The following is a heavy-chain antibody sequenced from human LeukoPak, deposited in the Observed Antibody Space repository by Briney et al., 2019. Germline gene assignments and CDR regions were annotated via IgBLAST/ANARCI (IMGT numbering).Heavy chain of an antibody. CDR2: ISGSGGST. CDR1: GFTFSSYA. CDR3: AKDVRGYSYGSGYFDY. D-gene: IGHD5-18*01. J-gene: IGHJ4*02. Sequence: GGSLRLSCAASGFTFSSYAMSWVRQAPGKGLEWVSAISGSGGSTYYADSVKGRFTISRDNSKNTLYLQMNSLRAEDTAVYYCAKDVRGYSYGSGYFDYWGQGTLVTVSS. V-gene: IGHV3-23*01.